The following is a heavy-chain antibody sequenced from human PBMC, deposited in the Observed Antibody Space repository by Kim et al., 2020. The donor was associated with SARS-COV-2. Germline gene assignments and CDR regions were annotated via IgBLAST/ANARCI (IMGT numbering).Heavy chain of an antibody. J-gene: IGHJ4*02. Sequence: GSTNYNPSLKSRVTISVDTSKNQFSLKLSSVTAADTAVYYCAREDYGIDYWGQGTLVTVSS. CDR3: AREDYGIDY. D-gene: IGHD3-10*01. CDR2: GST. V-gene: IGHV4-59*01.